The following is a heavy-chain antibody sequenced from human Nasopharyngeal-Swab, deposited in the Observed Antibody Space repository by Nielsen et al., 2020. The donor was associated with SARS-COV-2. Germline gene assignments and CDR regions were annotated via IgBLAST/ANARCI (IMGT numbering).Heavy chain of an antibody. J-gene: IGHJ3*02. Sequence: WVRQAPGQGLEWMGRINPNSGGTNYAQKFQGRVTTTRDTSISTAYMELSRLRSDDTAVYYCARSHRPYYDFWSGYYAPHDAFDIWGQGTMVTVSS. D-gene: IGHD3-3*01. V-gene: IGHV1-2*06. CDR2: INPNSGGT. CDR3: ARSHRPYYDFWSGYYAPHDAFDI.